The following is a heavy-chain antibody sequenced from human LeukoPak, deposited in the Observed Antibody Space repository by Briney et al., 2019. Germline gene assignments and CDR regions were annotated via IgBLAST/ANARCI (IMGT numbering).Heavy chain of an antibody. CDR3: ATVASTSSDWYFDL. CDR1: GYTFTGYY. J-gene: IGHJ2*01. D-gene: IGHD2/OR15-2a*01. V-gene: IGHV1-2*02. Sequence: ASVTVSCKASGYTFTGYYMHWVRQAPGQGLEWMGWINPNSGGTNYAQKFQGRVTMTRDTSISTAYMELSRLRSDDTAVYYCATVASTSSDWYFDLWGRGTLVTVSS. CDR2: INPNSGGT.